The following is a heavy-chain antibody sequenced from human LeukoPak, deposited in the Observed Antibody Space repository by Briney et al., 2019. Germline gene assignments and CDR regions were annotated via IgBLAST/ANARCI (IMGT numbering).Heavy chain of an antibody. V-gene: IGHV3-7*03. CDR1: GFTFGKYW. CDR2: IKLDGSEK. D-gene: IGHD3-3*01. CDR3: ARDQYDTWSRRGNFDS. J-gene: IGHJ4*02. Sequence: GGSLRLSCVASGFTFGKYWMSWVRQAPGKGLEWVANIKLDGSEKSYVDSVKGRFTISRDNTKNSLYLQMNSVRAEDTAVFYCARDQYDTWSRRGNFDSWGQGTLVIVSS.